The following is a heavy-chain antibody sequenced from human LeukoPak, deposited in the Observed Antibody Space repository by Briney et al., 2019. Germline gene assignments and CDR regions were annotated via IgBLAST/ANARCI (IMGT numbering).Heavy chain of an antibody. CDR2: ISSSRSYT. D-gene: IGHD6-25*01. CDR3: ARDVAAAGGIDY. CDR1: GFTFSDYY. J-gene: IGHJ4*02. V-gene: IGHV3-11*05. Sequence: AGGTLRLSCAASGFTFSDYYISWIPRAPGKGLDGVSYISSSRSYTNDADSVKGRFTISRDNAKNSLYLQMNSLRAEDTAVYYCARDVAAAGGIDYWGQGTLVTVSS.